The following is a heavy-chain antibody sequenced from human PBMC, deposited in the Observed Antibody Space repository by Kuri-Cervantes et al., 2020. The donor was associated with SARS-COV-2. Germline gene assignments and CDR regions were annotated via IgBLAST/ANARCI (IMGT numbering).Heavy chain of an antibody. CDR2: IIPIFGTA. Sequence: SVKVSCKASGYTFTGYYMHWVRQAPGQGLEWMGGIIPIFGTANYAQKVQGRVTITTDESTSTAYMELSSLRSEDTAVYYCATCGSCYSILWYYYMDVWGKGTTVTDSS. V-gene: IGHV1-69*05. D-gene: IGHD2-15*01. CDR3: ATCGSCYSILWYYYMDV. CDR1: GYTFTGYY. J-gene: IGHJ6*03.